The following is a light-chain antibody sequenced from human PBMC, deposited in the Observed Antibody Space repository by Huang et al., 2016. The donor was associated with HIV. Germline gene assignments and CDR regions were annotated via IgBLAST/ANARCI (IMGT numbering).Light chain of an antibody. CDR1: QNIASY. J-gene: IGKJ4*01. Sequence: DIQMTQSPSSLSASVGDRVTITCRASQNIASYLNWYQQKPGKAPKVLIYAAFSLQSGVPSRFSGSASGTDFTLTIDKLQPEDFATYFCQQSFSSPVSVGGGTKVEI. CDR2: AAF. CDR3: QQSFSSPVS. V-gene: IGKV1-39*01.